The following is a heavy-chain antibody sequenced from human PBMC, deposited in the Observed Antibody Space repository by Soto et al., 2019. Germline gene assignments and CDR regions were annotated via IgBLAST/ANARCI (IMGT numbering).Heavy chain of an antibody. D-gene: IGHD6-6*01. Sequence: GGSLRLSCAASGFTFSNAWMSWVRQAPGKGLEWVGRIKSKTDGGTTDYAAPVKGRFTISRDDSKNTLYLQMNSLKTEDTAVYYCTTANIEYSSSWVFDYWGQGTLVTVSS. CDR2: IKSKTDGGTT. V-gene: IGHV3-15*01. J-gene: IGHJ4*02. CDR1: GFTFSNAW. CDR3: TTANIEYSSSWVFDY.